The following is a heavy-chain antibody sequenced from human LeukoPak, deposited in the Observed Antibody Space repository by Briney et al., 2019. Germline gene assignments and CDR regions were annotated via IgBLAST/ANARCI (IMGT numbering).Heavy chain of an antibody. CDR3: AIVDTAMVEDYDSSGYYSPFDY. CDR2: IIPIFGTA. CDR1: GGTFSSYA. Sequence: GASVKVSCKASGGTFSSYAISWVRQAPGQGLEWMGGIIPIFGTASYAQKFQGRVTITADESTSTAYMELSSLRSEDTAVYYCAIVDTAMVEDYDSSGYYSPFDYWGQGTLVTVSS. J-gene: IGHJ4*02. V-gene: IGHV1-69*01. D-gene: IGHD3-22*01.